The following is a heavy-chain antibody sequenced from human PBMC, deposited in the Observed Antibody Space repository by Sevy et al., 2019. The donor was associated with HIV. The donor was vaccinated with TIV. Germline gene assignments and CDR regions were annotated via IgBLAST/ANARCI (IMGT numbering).Heavy chain of an antibody. J-gene: IGHJ4*02. CDR2: IKQDGGVT. V-gene: IGHV3-7*01. CDR1: GFSLNSYW. CDR3: VRAIAADGSF. D-gene: IGHD6-13*01. Sequence: GGSLRLSCAASGFSLNSYWMSWVRQAPGKGPEWVANIKQDGGVTYYVDSVKGRFTISRDNARNFLYLQMNSLRAEDTARYYCVRAIAADGSFWGQGTLVTVSS.